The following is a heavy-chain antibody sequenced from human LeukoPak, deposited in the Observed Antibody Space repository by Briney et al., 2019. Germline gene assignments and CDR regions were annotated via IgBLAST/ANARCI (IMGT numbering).Heavy chain of an antibody. CDR2: IYSGGST. Sequence: GGSLRLSCAASGFTVSSNYMSWVRQAPGKGLEWVSVIYSGGSTCYADSVKGRFTISRDNSKNTLYLQMNSLRAEDTAVYYCAREGTYYDYVWGSYLQAWGQGTLVTVSS. D-gene: IGHD3-16*01. CDR3: AREGTYYDYVWGSYLQA. J-gene: IGHJ4*02. CDR1: GFTVSSNY. V-gene: IGHV3-66*01.